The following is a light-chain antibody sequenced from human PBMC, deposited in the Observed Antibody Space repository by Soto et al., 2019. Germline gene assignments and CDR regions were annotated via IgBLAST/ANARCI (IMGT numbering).Light chain of an antibody. CDR3: QQYNDWPQT. J-gene: IGKJ1*01. Sequence: EILMTQPPATLSVSPGERATLSCRASQSISSNLAWYQQRPGQPPRLLIYGASTRATGIPARFSGSGSGTEFTLTISSLQSEDFEVYYCQQYNDWPQTFGQGTKVDIK. CDR1: QSISSN. V-gene: IGKV3-15*01. CDR2: GAS.